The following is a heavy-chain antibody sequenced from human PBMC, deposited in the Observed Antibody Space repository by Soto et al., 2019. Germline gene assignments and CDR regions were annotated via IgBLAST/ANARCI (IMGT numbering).Heavy chain of an antibody. CDR3: ARGGVSTRTFDY. J-gene: IGHJ4*02. CDR1: GYNFAGYW. D-gene: IGHD3-3*01. Sequence: GESLKISCKGSGYNFAGYWIAWVRQMPGKGLELMGIIYPSDSDTRYRPSFQGQVTFSADKSFISAYLQWSSLRASDTAMYYCARGGVSTRTFDYWGQGTPVTVSS. CDR2: IYPSDSDT. V-gene: IGHV5-51*01.